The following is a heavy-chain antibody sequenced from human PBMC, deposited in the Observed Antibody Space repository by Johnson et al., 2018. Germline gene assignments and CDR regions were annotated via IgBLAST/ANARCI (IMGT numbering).Heavy chain of an antibody. D-gene: IGHD6-19*01. CDR2: ISWNSGSI. Sequence: VQLVESGGGLVQPGRSXRLSCAASGFTFDDYAMHWVRQAPGKGLEWVSGISWNSGSIGYADSVKGRFTISRDNAKNSMNLQMNSLRAEDTALYYCAKDISVSEWLGRSRHDAFDIWGQGTMVTVSS. V-gene: IGHV3-9*01. J-gene: IGHJ3*02. CDR3: AKDISVSEWLGRSRHDAFDI. CDR1: GFTFDDYA.